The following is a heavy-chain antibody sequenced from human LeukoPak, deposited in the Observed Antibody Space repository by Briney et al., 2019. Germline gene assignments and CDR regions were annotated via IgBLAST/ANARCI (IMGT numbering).Heavy chain of an antibody. D-gene: IGHD4-17*01. V-gene: IGHV3-49*04. CDR2: IRSKAYGGTT. J-gene: IGHJ4*02. CDR1: GFTFGDYA. Sequence: PGGPLRLSCTASGFTFGDYAMSWVRQAPGKGLEWVGFIRSKAYGGTTEYAASVKGRFTISRDDSKSIAYLQMNSLKTEDTAVYYCTRDRDGDLYFDYWGQGTLVTVSS. CDR3: TRDRDGDLYFDY.